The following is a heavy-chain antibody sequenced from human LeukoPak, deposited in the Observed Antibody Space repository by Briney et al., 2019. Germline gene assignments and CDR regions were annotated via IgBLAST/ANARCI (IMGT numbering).Heavy chain of an antibody. J-gene: IGHJ4*02. CDR1: GFTFRDYA. CDR2: IRSRTHGGTT. V-gene: IGHV3-49*03. D-gene: IGHD2-2*01. CDR3: VSPSGEYCSSNICRYFDY. Sequence: QSGGSLRLSCAVSGFTFRDYAMSWFRQAPGKGLEWVGFIRSRTHGGTTEYAASVKGRFTISRDDSKSIAYLQMNSLRAEDTAVYYCVSPSGEYCSSNICRYFDYWGQGTLVIVSS.